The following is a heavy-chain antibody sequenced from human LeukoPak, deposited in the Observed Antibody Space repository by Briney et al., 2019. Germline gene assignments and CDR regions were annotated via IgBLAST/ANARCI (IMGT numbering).Heavy chain of an antibody. J-gene: IGHJ6*03. CDR1: GFTFSSYG. D-gene: IGHD6-6*01. V-gene: IGHV3-30*02. CDR3: ASPYSSSAHYYMDV. CDR2: IRYDGSNK. Sequence: GGSLRLSCAASGFTFSSYGMHWVRQAPGKGLEWVAFIRYDGSNKYYADSVKGRSTISRDNSENTLYLQMNSLRAEDTAVYYCASPYSSSAHYYMDVWGKGTTVTVSS.